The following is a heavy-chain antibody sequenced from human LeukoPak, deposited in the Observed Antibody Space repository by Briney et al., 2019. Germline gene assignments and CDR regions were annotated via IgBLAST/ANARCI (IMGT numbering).Heavy chain of an antibody. Sequence: ASVKVSCKASGYTFTSYGISWVRQAPGQGLEWMGWISAYNGNTNYPQKLQGRVTMTTDTSTSTAYMELRSLRSDDTAVYYCALVNSVAGQYYYYYGMDVWGQGTTVTVSS. V-gene: IGHV1-18*01. CDR1: GYTFTSYG. J-gene: IGHJ6*02. CDR3: ALVNSVAGQYYYYYGMDV. D-gene: IGHD6-19*01. CDR2: ISAYNGNT.